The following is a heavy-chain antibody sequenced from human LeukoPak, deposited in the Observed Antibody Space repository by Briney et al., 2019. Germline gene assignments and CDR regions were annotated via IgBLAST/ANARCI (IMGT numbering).Heavy chain of an antibody. CDR3: AREWVAGIFDY. V-gene: IGHV3-21*01. D-gene: IGHD6-19*01. Sequence: GGSLRLSCAASGFTFSSYSMNWVRQAPGKGLEWVSSISSSSYIYYADSVKGRFTISRDNAKNSLYLQMNSLRAEDTAVYYCAREWVAGIFDYWGQGTLVTVSS. J-gene: IGHJ4*02. CDR2: ISSSSYI. CDR1: GFTFSSYS.